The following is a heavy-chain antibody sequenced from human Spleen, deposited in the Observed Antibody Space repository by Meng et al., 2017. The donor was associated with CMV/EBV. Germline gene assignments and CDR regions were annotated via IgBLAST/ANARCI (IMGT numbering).Heavy chain of an antibody. D-gene: IGHD5-18*01. CDR3: ARARRGYSYAYFDY. CDR1: GGSISSTSTY. CDR2: IYYSGST. J-gene: IGHJ4*02. Sequence: SETLSLTCTVSGGSISSTSTYWGWIRQPPGKGLEWIGNIYYSGSTYYNPSLKSRVTISLATSKNQFPLNRSSVTAADTAVYYCARARRGYSYAYFDYWGQGTLVTVSS. V-gene: IGHV4-39*06.